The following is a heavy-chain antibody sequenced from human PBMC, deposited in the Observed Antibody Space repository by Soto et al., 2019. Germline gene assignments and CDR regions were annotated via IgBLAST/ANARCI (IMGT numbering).Heavy chain of an antibody. CDR1: GFSLSTSGEA. J-gene: IGHJ4*02. CDR2: IYWDDDK. D-gene: IGHD1-1*01. CDR3: AHSNSDTGRDLDF. Sequence: QITLKESGPTLVKPAQTLTLTCTFSGFSLSTSGEAVGWIRQPPGKALEWLSVIYWDDDKRYSPSRRSRLTITKDPSTSQVVLLMTNVDPTDTATYYCAHSNSDTGRDLDFWGQGTLVTVSS. V-gene: IGHV2-5*02.